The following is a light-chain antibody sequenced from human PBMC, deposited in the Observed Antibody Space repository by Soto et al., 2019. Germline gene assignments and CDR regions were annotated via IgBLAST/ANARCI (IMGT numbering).Light chain of an antibody. Sequence: VLTQSPATLSLSPGERATLSCRASLNVNSYLAWYQQKPGQAPRLLIYDASNRATGISARFSASGSGTDFTLTISDVQPEDFALYYCHQRQSWPRTFGQGTKVDI. V-gene: IGKV3-11*01. CDR2: DAS. J-gene: IGKJ1*01. CDR1: LNVNSY. CDR3: HQRQSWPRT.